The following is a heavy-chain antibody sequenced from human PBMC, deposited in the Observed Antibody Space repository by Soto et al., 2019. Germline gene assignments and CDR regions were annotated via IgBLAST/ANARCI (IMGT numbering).Heavy chain of an antibody. CDR2: IRSKVDSYAT. CDR1: GFHFSGSA. CDR3: IIRDNGGKSPMGY. V-gene: IGHV3-73*01. J-gene: IGHJ4*02. D-gene: IGHD4-17*01. Sequence: PVGYLILSCSASGFHFSGSAMHWVRQAPGKGLEWVGRIRSKVDSYATAYAASVTGRFTISRDDSRNTAYLQMDSLKTEDTALYYWIIRDNGGKSPMGYWGQGTPVTVSS.